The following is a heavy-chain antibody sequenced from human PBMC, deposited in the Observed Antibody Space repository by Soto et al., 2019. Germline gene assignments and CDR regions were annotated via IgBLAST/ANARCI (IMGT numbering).Heavy chain of an antibody. CDR3: AKSSVASYYFDY. Sequence: GGSLRLSCAASGFTFSSYAMSWVRQAPGKGLGWVSAISGSGGSTYYADSVKGRFTISRDNSKNTLYLQMNSLRAEDTAVYYCAKSSVASYYFDYWGQGTLVTVSS. J-gene: IGHJ4*02. CDR1: GFTFSSYA. V-gene: IGHV3-23*01. D-gene: IGHD6-19*01. CDR2: ISGSGGST.